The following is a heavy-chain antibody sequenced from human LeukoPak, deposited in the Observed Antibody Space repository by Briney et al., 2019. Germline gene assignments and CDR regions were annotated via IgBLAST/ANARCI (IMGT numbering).Heavy chain of an antibody. V-gene: IGHV3-7*01. J-gene: IGHJ4*02. CDR3: AKEAIVALLGDY. CDR1: GFTFTNYW. Sequence: PGGSLRLSCAASGFTFTNYWMSWVRQAPGKGLELVANIKQDRSEKYYVDSVKGRFTISRDNAKNSLYLQMNSLRAEDTAVYYCAKEAIVALLGDYWGQGTLVTVSS. D-gene: IGHD5-12*01. CDR2: IKQDRSEK.